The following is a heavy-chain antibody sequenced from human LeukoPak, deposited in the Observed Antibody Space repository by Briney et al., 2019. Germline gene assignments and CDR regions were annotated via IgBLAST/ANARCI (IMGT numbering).Heavy chain of an antibody. CDR3: ARDPGFVGFDY. D-gene: IGHD1-26*01. Sequence: GGSLRLSCAASGFTFSSYSMNWVRQAPGKGLEWVSSISSSSSYIYYADSVKGRFTISRDNAKNSLYLQMNSLRAGDTAVYYCARDPGFVGFDYWGQGILVTVSS. CDR2: ISSSSSYI. CDR1: GFTFSSYS. J-gene: IGHJ4*02. V-gene: IGHV3-21*01.